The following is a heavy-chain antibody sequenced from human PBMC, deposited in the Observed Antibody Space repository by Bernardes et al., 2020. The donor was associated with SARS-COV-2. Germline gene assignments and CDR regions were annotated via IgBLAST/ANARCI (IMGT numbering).Heavy chain of an antibody. Sequence: GGSLRLSCAASGFTFSSYWMHWVRQAPGKGLVWVSRIYTDGSSTTYADSVKGRFTISRDNAKNTLYLQMNSLRVEDTAVYYCAREVYYYGSGTNFDYWGQGTLVTVSS. CDR1: GFTFSSYW. V-gene: IGHV3-74*01. D-gene: IGHD3-10*01. J-gene: IGHJ4*02. CDR3: AREVYYYGSGTNFDY. CDR2: IYTDGSST.